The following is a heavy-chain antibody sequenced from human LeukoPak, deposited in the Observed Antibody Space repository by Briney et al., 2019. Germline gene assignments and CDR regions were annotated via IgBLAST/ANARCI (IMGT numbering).Heavy chain of an antibody. Sequence: PSETLSLTCTVSGGSISSYYWSWIRQPPGKGLEWIGYIYYSGSTNYNPSLTSRVTISVDTSKNQFSLKLSSVTAADTAVYYCARERVVRGVIARDDAFDIWGQGTMVTVSS. CDR2: IYYSGST. J-gene: IGHJ3*02. CDR1: GGSISSYY. D-gene: IGHD3-10*01. CDR3: ARERVVRGVIARDDAFDI. V-gene: IGHV4-59*01.